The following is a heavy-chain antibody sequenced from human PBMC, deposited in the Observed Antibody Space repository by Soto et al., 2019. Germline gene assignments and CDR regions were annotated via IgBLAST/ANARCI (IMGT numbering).Heavy chain of an antibody. CDR2: ISWNSGSI. J-gene: IGHJ4*02. CDR3: AKSSSWYDFDY. V-gene: IGHV3-9*01. Sequence: VQLVESGGGLVQPGRSLRLSCAASGFTFDDYAMHWVRQAPGKGLEWVSGISWNSGSIGYADSVKGRFTISRDNAKNSLYLQMNSLRAEDTALYYCAKSSSWYDFDYWGQGTLVTVSS. CDR1: GFTFDDYA. D-gene: IGHD6-13*01.